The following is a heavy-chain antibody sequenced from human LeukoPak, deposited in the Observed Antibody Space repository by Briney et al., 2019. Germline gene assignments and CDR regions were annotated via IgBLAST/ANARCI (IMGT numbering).Heavy chain of an antibody. D-gene: IGHD1-1*01. Sequence: GASVKVSCKASGYTFTGYYMHWVRQAPGQGLEWMGGINPNSGGTNYAQKFQGRVTMTRDTSISTAYMELSRLRSDDTAVYYCARGAVNRYNWNDDNYYYYYMDVWGKGTTVIISS. V-gene: IGHV1-2*02. CDR2: INPNSGGT. J-gene: IGHJ6*03. CDR3: ARGAVNRYNWNDDNYYYYYMDV. CDR1: GYTFTGYY.